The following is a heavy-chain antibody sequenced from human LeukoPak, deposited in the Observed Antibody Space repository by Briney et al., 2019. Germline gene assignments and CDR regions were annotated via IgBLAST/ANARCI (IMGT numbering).Heavy chain of an antibody. CDR2: IWYDGSNK. CDR1: GFTFSSYG. Sequence: GRSLRLSCAASGFTFSSYGMHWVRQAPGKGLEWVAVIWYDGSNKYYADSVKGRFTISRDNSKNTLYLQMNGLRAEDTAVYYCARVHDSSAFDIWGQGTMVTVSS. V-gene: IGHV3-33*01. CDR3: ARVHDSSAFDI. D-gene: IGHD3-22*01. J-gene: IGHJ3*02.